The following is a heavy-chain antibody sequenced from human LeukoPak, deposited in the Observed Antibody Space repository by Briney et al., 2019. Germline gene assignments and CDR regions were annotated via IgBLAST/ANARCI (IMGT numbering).Heavy chain of an antibody. CDR3: ARANTASRLGDTFDI. Sequence: GASVKVSCKASGYTFTNYDINWVRQATGQGLEWMGWMNPNSGNTGYAQKLQGRVTITRNTSIGTAYMELSSLRSEDTAVYYCARANTASRLGDTFDIWGQGTMVTVSS. CDR1: GYTFTNYD. V-gene: IGHV1-8*03. CDR2: MNPNSGNT. J-gene: IGHJ3*02. D-gene: IGHD6-6*01.